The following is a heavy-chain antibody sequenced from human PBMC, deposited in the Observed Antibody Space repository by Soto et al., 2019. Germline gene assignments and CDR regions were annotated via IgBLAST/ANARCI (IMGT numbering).Heavy chain of an antibody. D-gene: IGHD2-15*01. V-gene: IGHV4-30-2*01. Sequence: QLQLQESGSGLVKPSQTLSLTCAVSGGSISSGGFSWSWMRQPPGKGLVGIGYVYHSGSTYYHPSLESRVTISVDRSKNQFSLKLSSVTAADTAVYYCARGQVVAAQHWGQGTLVSVSS. CDR2: VYHSGST. CDR3: ARGQVVAAQH. CDR1: GGSISSGGFS. J-gene: IGHJ4*02.